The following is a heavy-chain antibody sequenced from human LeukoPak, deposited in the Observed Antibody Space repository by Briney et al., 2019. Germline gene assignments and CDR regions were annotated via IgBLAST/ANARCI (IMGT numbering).Heavy chain of an antibody. J-gene: IGHJ6*02. V-gene: IGHV3-23*01. D-gene: IGHD3-16*02. CDR2: ISGSGGST. CDR3: AKSPSSLRSRYYGMDV. CDR1: GFTFSDYY. Sequence: PGGSLRLSCAASGFTFSDYYMSWIRQAPGKGLEWVSAISGSGGSTYYADSVKGRFTISRDNSKNTLYLQMNSLRAEDTAVYYCAKSPSSLRSRYYGMDVWGQGTTVTVSS.